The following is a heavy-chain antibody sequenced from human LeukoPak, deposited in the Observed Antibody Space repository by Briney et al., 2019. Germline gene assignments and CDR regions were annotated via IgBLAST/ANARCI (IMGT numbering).Heavy chain of an antibody. V-gene: IGHV3-74*01. Sequence: GGSLRLSCAASGFTFSSYWMHWVRQAPGKGLVWVSRIGRDGSSTTYADSVKGRFTISRDNAKNTLYLQMNTLRVEDTAVYYCAAYGSEFDYWGQGTLVTVSS. J-gene: IGHJ4*02. CDR3: AAYGSEFDY. D-gene: IGHD6-19*01. CDR1: GFTFSSYW. CDR2: IGRDGSST.